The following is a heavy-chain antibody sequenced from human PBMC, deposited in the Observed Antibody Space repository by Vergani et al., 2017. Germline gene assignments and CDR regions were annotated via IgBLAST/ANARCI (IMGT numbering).Heavy chain of an antibody. CDR1: GFSLSTSGVG. D-gene: IGHD4-17*01. CDR3: AHRRLKSRDYGDYVEAY. CDR2: IYWNDDK. V-gene: IGHV2-5*01. J-gene: IGHJ4*02. Sequence: QITLTESGPTLVKPTQTLTLTCTFSGFSLSTSGVGVGWIRQPPGKALEWLALIYWNDDKRYSPSLKSRLTITKDTSKNQVVLTMTNMDPVDTATYYCAHRRLKSRDYGDYVEAYWGQGTLVTVSS.